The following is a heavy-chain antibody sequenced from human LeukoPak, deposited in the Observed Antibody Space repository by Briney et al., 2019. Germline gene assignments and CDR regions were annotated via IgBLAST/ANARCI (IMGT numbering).Heavy chain of an antibody. CDR2: INPNSGGT. V-gene: IGHV1-2*02. CDR1: GYTFTGYY. Sequence: ASVKVSCKASGYTFTGYYMHWVRQAPGQGLEWMGWINPNSGGTNYAQKFQGRVTMTRDTSISTAYMELSRLRSDDTAVYYCARGRRGGGVIVTYYFGYWGQGTLVTVSS. CDR3: ARGRRGGGVIVTYYFGY. J-gene: IGHJ4*02. D-gene: IGHD3-16*02.